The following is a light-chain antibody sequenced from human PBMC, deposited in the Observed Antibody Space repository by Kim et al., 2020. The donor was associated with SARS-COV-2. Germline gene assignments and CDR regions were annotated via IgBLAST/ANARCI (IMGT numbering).Light chain of an antibody. J-gene: IGKJ2*01. V-gene: IGKV3-11*01. CDR1: QSVSTF. Sequence: LSPGETTALSCRASQSVSTFLAWYQQKPGQAPRHLIYDASNRAPGSPARFSGSGSGTDFTLTISSLEPEDFAVYYCQQRTNWPPFTFGQGTKLEI. CDR3: QQRTNWPPFT. CDR2: DAS.